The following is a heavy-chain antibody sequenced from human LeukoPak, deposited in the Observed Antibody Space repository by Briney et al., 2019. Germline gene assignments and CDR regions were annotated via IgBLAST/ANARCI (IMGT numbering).Heavy chain of an antibody. J-gene: IGHJ3*02. Sequence: PSETLSLTCAVSGYSISSGYYWGWIRQPPGKGLEWIGSIYHSGSTYYNPSLKSRVTISVDTSKNQFSLKLSSVTAADTAEYYCARDLGYCGGDCHRADAFDIWGQGTMVTVSS. CDR2: IYHSGST. V-gene: IGHV4-38-2*02. CDR1: GYSISSGYY. D-gene: IGHD2-21*02. CDR3: ARDLGYCGGDCHRADAFDI.